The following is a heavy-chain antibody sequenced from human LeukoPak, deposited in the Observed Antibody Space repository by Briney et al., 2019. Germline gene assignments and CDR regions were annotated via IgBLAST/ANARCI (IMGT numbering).Heavy chain of an antibody. D-gene: IGHD3-9*01. CDR2: ISSSGSTI. CDR1: GFTFSSYE. J-gene: IGHJ6*03. V-gene: IGHV3-48*03. Sequence: GGSLRLSCAASGFTFSSYEMNWVRQAPGKGLEWISYISSSGSTIRYADSVKGRFTISRDNAKNSLYLQMNSLRAEDTAVYYCARGGFDWLLFNYYYYMDVWGKGTTVTISS. CDR3: ARGGFDWLLFNYYYYMDV.